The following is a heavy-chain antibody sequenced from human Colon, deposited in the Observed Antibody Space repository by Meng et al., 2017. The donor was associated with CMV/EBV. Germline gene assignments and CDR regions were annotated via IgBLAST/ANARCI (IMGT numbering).Heavy chain of an antibody. V-gene: IGHV4-39*07. J-gene: IGHJ4*02. CDR3: ARAAAAGEYYFDY. D-gene: IGHD6-13*01. CDR1: GGAISSSSYY. Sequence: QMQLQESGPGLVKPSETLYLTCTVSGGAISSSSYYLGWIRQPPGKGLEWIGSIYYSGSTYYNPSLKSRVTISVDTSKNQFSLKLSSVTAADTAVYYCARAAAAGEYYFDYWGQGTLVTVSS. CDR2: IYYSGST.